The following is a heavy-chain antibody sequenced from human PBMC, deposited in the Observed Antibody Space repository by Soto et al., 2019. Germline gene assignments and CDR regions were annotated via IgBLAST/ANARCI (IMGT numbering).Heavy chain of an antibody. V-gene: IGHV3-9*01. CDR1: GFTFDDYA. D-gene: IGHD7-27*01. J-gene: IGHJ2*01. CDR3: AKDILGIRDWYFDL. CDR2: ISCNSGSI. Sequence: EVQLVESGGGLVQPGRSLRLSCAASGFTFDDYAMHWVRQAPGKGLEWVSGISCNSGSIGYADSVKGRFTISRDNAKNSLYLQMNSLRAEDTALYYCAKDILGIRDWYFDLWGRSTLVTVSS.